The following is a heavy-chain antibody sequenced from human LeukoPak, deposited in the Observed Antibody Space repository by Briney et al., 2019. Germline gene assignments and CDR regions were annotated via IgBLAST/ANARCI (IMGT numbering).Heavy chain of an antibody. CDR3: ATGYYDFWSGYPSTPRD. CDR2: IYYSGRT. J-gene: IGHJ4*02. V-gene: IGHV4-59*01. D-gene: IGHD3-3*01. Sequence: SETLSLTCTVSGGSISSYYWSWIRQPPGKGLEWIGYIYYSGRTNYNPSLKSRVTISVDTSKNQFSLKLSSVTAADTAVYYCATGYYDFWSGYPSTPRDWGQGALVTVSS. CDR1: GGSISSYY.